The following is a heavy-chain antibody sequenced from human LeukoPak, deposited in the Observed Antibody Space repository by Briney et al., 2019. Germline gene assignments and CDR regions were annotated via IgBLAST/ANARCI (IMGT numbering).Heavy chain of an antibody. D-gene: IGHD3-16*02. CDR1: SGTLSPYG. CDR2: IIPKFGSA. CDR3: ARDNFAPSGVKYFQL. J-gene: IGHJ1*01. V-gene: IGHV1-69*05. Sequence: GASVTVSCKASSGTLSPYGIGWVRQAPGQGLEWMGTIIPKFGSANYAQKFQDRLTLTTDESTSTGYMELSNLRSEDTAVYFCARDNFAPSGVKYFQLWGPGTLVTVSS.